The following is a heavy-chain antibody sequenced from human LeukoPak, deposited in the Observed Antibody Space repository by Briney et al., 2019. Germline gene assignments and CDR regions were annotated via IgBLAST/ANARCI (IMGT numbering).Heavy chain of an antibody. CDR3: ARAGGKWELLDAFDI. D-gene: IGHD1-26*01. V-gene: IGHV1-18*01. CDR2: ISAYNGNT. Sequence: GASVKVSCKASGYSFTSYGLIWVRQAPGQGLEWMGWISAYNGNTNYAQKLQGRVTMTTDTSTSTAYMELRSLRSDDTAVYYCARAGGKWELLDAFDIWGQGTMVTVSS. CDR1: GYSFTSYG. J-gene: IGHJ3*02.